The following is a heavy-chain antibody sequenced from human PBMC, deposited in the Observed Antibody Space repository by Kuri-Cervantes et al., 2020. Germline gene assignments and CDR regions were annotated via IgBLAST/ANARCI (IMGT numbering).Heavy chain of an antibody. D-gene: IGHD3-22*01. J-gene: IGHJ3*02. CDR1: GFTFSSYA. Sequence: GGSLRLSCAASGFTFSSYAMHWVRQAPGKGLEWVAVISYDGSNKYYADSVKGRFTISRDNSKNTLYLQMNSLRAEDTVVYYCAVYDSSAQGNAFDIWGQGTMVTV. V-gene: IGHV3-30-3*01. CDR2: ISYDGSNK. CDR3: AVYDSSAQGNAFDI.